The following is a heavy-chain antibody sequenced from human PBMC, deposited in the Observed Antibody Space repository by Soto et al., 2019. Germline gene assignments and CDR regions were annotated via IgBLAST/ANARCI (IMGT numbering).Heavy chain of an antibody. CDR1: GFTFGDYA. V-gene: IGHV3-23*01. Sequence: GGSLRLSCTASGFTFGDYAMSWVRQAPGKGLEWVSAISGSGGSTYYADSVKGRFTISRDNSKNTLYLQMNSLRAEDTAVYYCANQLRYFDWLEAYFDYWGQGTLVTSPQ. D-gene: IGHD3-9*01. J-gene: IGHJ4*02. CDR3: ANQLRYFDWLEAYFDY. CDR2: ISGSGGST.